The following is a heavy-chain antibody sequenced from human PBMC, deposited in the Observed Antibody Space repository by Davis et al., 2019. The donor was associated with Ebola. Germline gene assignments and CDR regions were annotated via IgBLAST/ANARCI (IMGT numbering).Heavy chain of an antibody. D-gene: IGHD3-3*01. CDR2: ISTRDSVT. CDR1: GFTFSNYA. CDR3: AKSGLSFGVVKYHYGMDV. Sequence: GESLKISCTASGFTFSNYAMSWVRQAPGKGLEWVSTISTRDSVTYYADSVKGRFAISRDNSKKTLYLQMNSLRAEDTAVYYCAKSGLSFGVVKYHYGMDVWGKGTTVTVSS. J-gene: IGHJ6*04. V-gene: IGHV3-23*01.